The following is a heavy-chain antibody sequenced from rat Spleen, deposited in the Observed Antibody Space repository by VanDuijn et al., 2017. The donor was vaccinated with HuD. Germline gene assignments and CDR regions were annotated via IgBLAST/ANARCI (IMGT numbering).Heavy chain of an antibody. D-gene: IGHD1-6*01. Sequence: EVQLVESGGGLVQPGRSLKFSCAASGFTFSDYAMAWVRQAPKKGLEWVATIIYDGSSTYYRDSVKGRFTISRDNAKSTLYLQMDSLRSEDTATYYCARLDPDYYYVDYWGQGVMVTVSS. V-gene: IGHV5-17*01. CDR1: GFTFSDYA. CDR2: IIYDGSST. J-gene: IGHJ2*01. CDR3: ARLDPDYYYVDY.